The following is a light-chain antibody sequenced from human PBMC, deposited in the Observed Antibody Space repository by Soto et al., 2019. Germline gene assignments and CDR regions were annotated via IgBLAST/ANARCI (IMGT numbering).Light chain of an antibody. V-gene: IGLV1-40*01. CDR1: SSNIGAGFD. J-gene: IGLJ3*02. CDR2: GNT. CDR3: QSFGSCLSGRV. Sequence: QSVLTQPPSVSGAPGQRVTISCTGSSSNIGAGFDVHWYQQIPGTAPKLLIYGNTNRPSGVPDRFSVSKSGTSASLAITGLQAEDEADYYCQSFGSCLSGRVFGGGTKLTVL.